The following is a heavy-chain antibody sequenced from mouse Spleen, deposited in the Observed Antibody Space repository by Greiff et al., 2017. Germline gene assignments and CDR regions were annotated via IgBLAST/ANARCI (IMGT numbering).Heavy chain of an antibody. V-gene: IGHV1-80*01. D-gene: IGHD5-5*01. CDR1: GYAFSSYW. CDR2: IYPGDGDT. J-gene: IGHJ3*01. CDR3: ARGLPPFAY. Sequence: LPESGAELVKPGPSVKISCKASGYAFSSYWMNWVKQRPGKGLEWIGQIYPGDGDTNYNGKFKGKATLTADKSSSTAYMQRSSLTSEDSAVYFCARGLPPFAYWGQGTLVTVSA.